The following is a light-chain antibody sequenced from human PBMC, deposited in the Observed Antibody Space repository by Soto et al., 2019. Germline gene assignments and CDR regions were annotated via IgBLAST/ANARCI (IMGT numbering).Light chain of an antibody. CDR2: GAS. Sequence: EIVLTQSPGALSLSPGERATLSCGARQSVSSSYLAWYQQKPGQAPRLLIYGASTRAIGMPDRFSGSGSGTDFTLDISRLEPEDFAVDYCQQYGSSPRTFGQGTKVETK. V-gene: IGKV3-20*01. J-gene: IGKJ1*01. CDR1: QSVSSSY. CDR3: QQYGSSPRT.